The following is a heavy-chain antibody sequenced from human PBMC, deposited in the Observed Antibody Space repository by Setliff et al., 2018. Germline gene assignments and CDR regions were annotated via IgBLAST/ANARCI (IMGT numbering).Heavy chain of an antibody. CDR2: ISSSSSTT. J-gene: IGHJ3*02. D-gene: IGHD7-27*01. CDR3: ARDRRPFNWGGNDAFDI. Sequence: GGSLRLSCAASGISSYTMSWVRQAPGKGLEWVSYISSSSSTTYYADSVKGRFTISRDNAKNSLYLQMNSLRAEDTAVYYCARDRRPFNWGGNDAFDIWGQGTMVTVSS. CDR1: GISSYT. V-gene: IGHV3-48*04.